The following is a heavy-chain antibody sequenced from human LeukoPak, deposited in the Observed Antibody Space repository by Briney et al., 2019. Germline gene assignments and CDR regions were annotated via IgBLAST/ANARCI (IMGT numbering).Heavy chain of an antibody. D-gene: IGHD6-13*01. CDR2: IYTSGST. CDR3: ARGSWEQQLRSYFDY. CDR1: GGSISSGSYY. J-gene: IGHJ4*02. V-gene: IGHV4-61*02. Sequence: SQTLSLTCTVSGGSISSGSYYWSWIRQPAGKGLEWIGRIYTSGSTNYNPSLKSRVTMSVDTSKNQFSLKLSSVTAADTAVYYCARGSWEQQLRSYFDYWGQGTLVTVSS.